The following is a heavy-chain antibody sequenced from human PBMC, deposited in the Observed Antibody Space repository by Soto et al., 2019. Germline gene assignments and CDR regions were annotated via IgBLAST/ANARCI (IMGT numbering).Heavy chain of an antibody. V-gene: IGHV3-30-3*01. CDR3: ARAGDYGDYYDY. CDR2: MSYDGSKK. Sequence: QVQLVESGGGVVQPGRSLRLSCAASGFIFSSYAMHWVRQAPGKGLEWVAVMSYDGSKKYYADSVEGRFTISRDNSKNTLYLQMNSLRAEDSAVYYCARAGDYGDYYDYWGQGTLVTVSS. D-gene: IGHD4-17*01. CDR1: GFIFSSYA. J-gene: IGHJ4*02.